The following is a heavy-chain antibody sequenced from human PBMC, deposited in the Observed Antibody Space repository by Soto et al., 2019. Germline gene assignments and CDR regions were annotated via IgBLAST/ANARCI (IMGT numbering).Heavy chain of an antibody. D-gene: IGHD6-13*01. CDR2: ISNSGHVI. CDR1: GFTFSDYY. J-gene: IGHJ6*02. V-gene: IGHV3-11*01. Sequence: QVQLVESGGGLVKPGGSLRLSCVASGFTFSDYYMSWIRQAPGKGLEWVSYISNSGHVIYYADSVKGRFTVCRDNSNNSMSLQMDSLRADDTAIYYCARDARYASSSYGFDVWGQGTTVSVSS. CDR3: ARDARYASSSYGFDV.